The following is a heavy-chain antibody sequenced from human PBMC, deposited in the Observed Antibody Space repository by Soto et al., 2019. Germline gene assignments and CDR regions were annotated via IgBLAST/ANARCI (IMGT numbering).Heavy chain of an antibody. V-gene: IGHV4-59*08. CDR3: ARHGATFDYIWGSYRSDNNHFDY. CDR1: GGSISSYY. J-gene: IGHJ4*02. CDR2: IYYSGST. D-gene: IGHD3-16*02. Sequence: PSETLSLTCTVSGGSISSYYWSWIRQPPGKGLEWIGYIYYSGSTNYNPSPKSRVTISVDTSKNQFSLKLSSVTAADTAVYYCARHGATFDYIWGSYRSDNNHFDYWSQGTLVTVSS.